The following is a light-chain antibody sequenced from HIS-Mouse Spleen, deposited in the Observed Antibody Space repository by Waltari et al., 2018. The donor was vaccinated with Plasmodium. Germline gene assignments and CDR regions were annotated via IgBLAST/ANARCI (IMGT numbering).Light chain of an antibody. CDR3: CSYAGSSTL. CDR1: SSHVGRYNL. Sequence: QSALTQPASVSGSPGQSIPISCTGTSSHVGRYNLVPWYQQHPGKPPKLMIYEGSKRPSGVSNRFSGSKSCNTASLTISGLQAEDEADYYCCSYAGSSTLFGGGTKLTVL. CDR2: EGS. V-gene: IGLV2-23*01. J-gene: IGLJ3*02.